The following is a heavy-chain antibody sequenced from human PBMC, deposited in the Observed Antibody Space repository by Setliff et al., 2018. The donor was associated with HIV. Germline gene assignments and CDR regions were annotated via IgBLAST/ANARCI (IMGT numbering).Heavy chain of an antibody. CDR3: ARHAVPHYYDSSGPS. CDR1: GFPFSSYG. D-gene: IGHD3-22*01. V-gene: IGHV1-18*01. J-gene: IGHJ5*02. CDR2: ISAYNGKT. Sequence: GASVKVSCKASGFPFSSYGISWVRQAPGQGLEWMGWISAYNGKTEYAQNFQGRVTMTTDISTSTAWTSTSTAYMELRSLRSDDTAVYYCARHAVPHYYDSSGPSWGPGTLVTVSS.